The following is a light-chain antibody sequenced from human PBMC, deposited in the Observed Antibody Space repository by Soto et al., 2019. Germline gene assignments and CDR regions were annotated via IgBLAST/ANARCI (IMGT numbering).Light chain of an antibody. Sequence: QSALTQPPSASGSPGQSVTISCTGTSSDVGGYNYVSWYQQHPGKVPKLMVYEVNKRPSGVPDRFSGSKSGNPASLTVSGLQAEDAADYYCTSYAGGNNVFGTGTKVTVL. CDR3: TSYAGGNNV. CDR2: EVN. J-gene: IGLJ1*01. CDR1: SSDVGGYNY. V-gene: IGLV2-8*01.